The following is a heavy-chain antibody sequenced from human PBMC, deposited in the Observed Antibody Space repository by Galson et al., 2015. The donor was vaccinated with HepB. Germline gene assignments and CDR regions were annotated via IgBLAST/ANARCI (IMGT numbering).Heavy chain of an antibody. J-gene: IGHJ3*02. CDR1: GYTFSNYW. Sequence: QSGAEVKKPGDSLKISCKASGYTFSNYWIVWVRQMPGKGLEWMGNIYPGDSDTRYSPSFQDQITISADKSTGIAYLQWSSLKASDTAMYYCARRITGTTDAFDIWGQGTMVTVSS. CDR3: ARRITGTTDAFDI. D-gene: IGHD1-7*01. CDR2: IYPGDSDT. V-gene: IGHV5-51*03.